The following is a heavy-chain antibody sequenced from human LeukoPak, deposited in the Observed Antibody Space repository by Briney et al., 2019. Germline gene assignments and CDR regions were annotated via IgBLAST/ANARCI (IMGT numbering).Heavy chain of an antibody. CDR2: ISYDGSNK. Sequence: GGSLRLSCAASGFTFSSYGMPWVRQAPGKGLEWVAVISYDGSNKYYADSVKGRFTISRDNSKNTLYLQMNSLRAEDTAVYYCAKAGTWIQLWSYGMDVWGQGTTVTVSS. CDR1: GFTFSSYG. V-gene: IGHV3-30*18. CDR3: AKAGTWIQLWSYGMDV. J-gene: IGHJ6*02. D-gene: IGHD5-18*01.